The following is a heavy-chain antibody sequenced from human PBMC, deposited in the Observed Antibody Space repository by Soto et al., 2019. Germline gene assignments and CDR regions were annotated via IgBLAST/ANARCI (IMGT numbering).Heavy chain of an antibody. CDR1: GFTFSSYW. CDR3: ARETGYSSGWRQDY. V-gene: IGHV3-74*01. Sequence: HHGGSLRLACAASGFTFSSYWMHWVRQAPGKGLVWVSRINSDGSSISYADSVKGRFTISRDNAKNTLYLQMNSLRVEDTAVYYCARETGYSSGWRQDYWGQGTLVTVSS. D-gene: IGHD6-19*01. CDR2: INSDGSSI. J-gene: IGHJ4*02.